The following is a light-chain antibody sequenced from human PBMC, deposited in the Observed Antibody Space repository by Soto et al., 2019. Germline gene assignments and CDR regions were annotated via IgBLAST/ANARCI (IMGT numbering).Light chain of an antibody. CDR1: SSNIGSNT. J-gene: IGLJ1*01. Sequence: QSVLTQPPSASGTPGQRVTISCSGSSSNIGSNTVNWYQQLPGTAPKLLIYSNNQRPSGVPDRFSGSKSGTSASLAISGLQSEDEADYSCAAWDDSPNGYVFGTGTKVTVL. V-gene: IGLV1-44*01. CDR2: SNN. CDR3: AAWDDSPNGYV.